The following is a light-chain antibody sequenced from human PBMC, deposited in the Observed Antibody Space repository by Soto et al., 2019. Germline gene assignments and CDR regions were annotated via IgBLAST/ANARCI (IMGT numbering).Light chain of an antibody. CDR3: QQSHSIPLT. V-gene: IGKV1-39*01. CDR1: QTITSY. J-gene: IGKJ4*01. CDR2: AAS. Sequence: DIQVTQSPSSLSASVGDTVTITCRASQTITSYLNWYQQKPGKAPRLLIYAASALHTGVPSRFSGSGSGTDFRLIITNLQPDDFATYFCQQSHSIPLTFGGGTKVEVK.